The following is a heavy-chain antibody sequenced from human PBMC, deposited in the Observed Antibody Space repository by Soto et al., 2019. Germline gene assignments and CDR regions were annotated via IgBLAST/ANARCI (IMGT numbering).Heavy chain of an antibody. CDR2: IYHSGST. J-gene: IGHJ5*02. CDR1: GGSISSGDYS. CDR3: ARWWMSAPLFAP. D-gene: IGHD2-8*01. V-gene: IGHV4-30-2*01. Sequence: QLQLQESGSGLVKPSQTLSLTCAVSGGSISSGDYSWSWIRQPPGKGLEWIGYIYHSGSTYYNPSLKSRVTLSVDRSKNQFPLKLSSVTAADTAVYYCARWWMSAPLFAPWGQGTLVTVSS.